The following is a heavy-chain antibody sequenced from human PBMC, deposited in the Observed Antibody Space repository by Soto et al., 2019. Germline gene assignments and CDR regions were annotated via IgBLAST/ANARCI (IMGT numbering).Heavy chain of an antibody. D-gene: IGHD6-19*01. V-gene: IGHV3-23*01. CDR1: GFTFSSYA. J-gene: IGHJ4*02. CDR3: AKTSGYSSGTTDY. Sequence: GGSLRLSCAASGFTFSSYAMSWVRQAPGKGLEWVSAISGSSDNTYYAGYLKGRFTISRDNSKNTLYLQMNTLRAEDTAAYYCAKTSGYSSGTTDYWGQGTLVTVSS. CDR2: ISGSSDNT.